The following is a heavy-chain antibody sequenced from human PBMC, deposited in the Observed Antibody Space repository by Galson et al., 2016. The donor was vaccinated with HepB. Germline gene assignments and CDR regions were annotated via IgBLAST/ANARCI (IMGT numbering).Heavy chain of an antibody. CDR2: MNPNSGNT. J-gene: IGHJ6*02. CDR1: GYTFTSYD. CDR3: ARRRSYCSGGICSPDYSYYGMDV. Sequence: SCKASGYTFTSYDINWVRQAAGQGLEWMGWMNPNSGNTNYAQKFQGRVTMTTNTSISTAYMELSSLRSDDTAVYFCARRRSYCSGGICSPDYSYYGMDVWGQGTTVTVSS. D-gene: IGHD2-15*01. V-gene: IGHV1-8*01.